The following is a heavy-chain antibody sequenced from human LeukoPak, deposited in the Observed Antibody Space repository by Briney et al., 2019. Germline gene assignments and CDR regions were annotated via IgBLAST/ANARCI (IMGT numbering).Heavy chain of an antibody. Sequence: GESLKISCKGSGYSFTSYWINWVRQMPGKGLEWMGRIDPSDSYTNYSPSFRGHVTISVDKSLSAAYLQWRSLKASDSAVYYCARRDRTGWYDFDYWGQGTLVTVSS. J-gene: IGHJ4*02. D-gene: IGHD6-19*01. V-gene: IGHV5-10-1*01. CDR1: GYSFTSYW. CDR3: ARRDRTGWYDFDY. CDR2: IDPSDSYT.